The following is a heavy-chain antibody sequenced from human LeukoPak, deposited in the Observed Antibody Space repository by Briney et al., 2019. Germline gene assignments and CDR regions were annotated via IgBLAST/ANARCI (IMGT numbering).Heavy chain of an antibody. CDR3: ARAHYSNYGAWFDP. Sequence: GASVKVSCKASGHTFTGYYMHWVRQAPGQGLEWMGWINPNSGGTNYARKFQGRVTMTRDTSISTAYMDLSRLRSDDTAVYYCARAHYSNYGAWFDPWGQGTLVTVSS. J-gene: IGHJ5*02. CDR1: GHTFTGYY. D-gene: IGHD4-4*01. CDR2: INPNSGGT. V-gene: IGHV1-2*02.